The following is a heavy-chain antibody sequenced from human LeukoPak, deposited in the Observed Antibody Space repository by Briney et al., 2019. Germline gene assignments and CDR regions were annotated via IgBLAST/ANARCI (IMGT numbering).Heavy chain of an antibody. D-gene: IGHD3-22*01. Sequence: PSETLSLTCAVYGGSFSGYYWSWIRQPPGKGLEWIGEINHSGSTNYNPSLKSRVTISVDTSKNQFSLKLSSVTAADTAVYYCARDTTMIVVAPPRGNWFDPWGQGTLVTVSS. V-gene: IGHV4-34*01. CDR1: GGSFSGYY. CDR3: ARDTTMIVVAPPRGNWFDP. CDR2: INHSGST. J-gene: IGHJ5*02.